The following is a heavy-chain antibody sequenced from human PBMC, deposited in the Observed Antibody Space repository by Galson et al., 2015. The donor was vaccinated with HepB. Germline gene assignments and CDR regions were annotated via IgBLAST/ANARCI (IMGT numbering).Heavy chain of an antibody. CDR3: ARDTHIQLWLLPLFDY. Sequence: SLRLSCAASGFTFSSYSMNWVRQAPGKGLEWVSYISSSSSTIYYADSVKGRFTISRDNAKNSLYLQMNSLRDEDTAVYYCARDTHIQLWLLPLFDYWGQGTLVTVSS. V-gene: IGHV3-48*02. J-gene: IGHJ4*02. CDR1: GFTFSSYS. CDR2: ISSSSSTI. D-gene: IGHD5-18*01.